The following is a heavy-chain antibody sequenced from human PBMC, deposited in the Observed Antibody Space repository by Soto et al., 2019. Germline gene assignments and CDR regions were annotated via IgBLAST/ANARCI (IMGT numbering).Heavy chain of an antibody. Sequence: PGGSLRLSCAASGFTVSSNYMSWVRQAPGKGLEWVSVIYSGGSTYYADSVKGRFTISRDNSKNTPYLQMNSLRAEDTAVYYCAREFGSGWYGNYYYGMDVWGQGTTVTVSS. J-gene: IGHJ6*02. CDR1: GFTVSSNY. CDR2: IYSGGST. V-gene: IGHV3-53*01. CDR3: AREFGSGWYGNYYYGMDV. D-gene: IGHD6-19*01.